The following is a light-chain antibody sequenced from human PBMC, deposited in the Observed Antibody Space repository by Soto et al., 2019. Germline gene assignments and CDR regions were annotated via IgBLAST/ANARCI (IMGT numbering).Light chain of an antibody. V-gene: IGLV9-49*01. CDR1: SGYSNYK. J-gene: IGLJ2*01. CDR3: GADHGSGSNFVTVV. CDR2: VGTGGIVG. Sequence: QLVLTQPPSASASLGASVTLTCTLSSGYSNYKVDWYQQRPGKGPRFVMRVGTGGIVGSRGDGIPDRFSVLGSGLNRYLTIKNIQEEVESDYHGGADHGSGSNFVTVVFGGGTKLTVL.